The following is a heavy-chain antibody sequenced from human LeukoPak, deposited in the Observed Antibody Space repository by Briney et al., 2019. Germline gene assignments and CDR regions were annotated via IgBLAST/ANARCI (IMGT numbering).Heavy chain of an antibody. D-gene: IGHD3-10*01. CDR3: ARGLGSGRHAFDI. Sequence: PGGSLRLSCAASGFTFDDYGMSWVRQAPGKGLEWVSGINWNGGSTGYADSVKGRFTISRDNAKNSLYLQMNSLRAEDTAVYCCARGLGSGRHAFDIWGQGTMVTVSS. J-gene: IGHJ3*02. CDR1: GFTFDDYG. V-gene: IGHV3-20*04. CDR2: INWNGGST.